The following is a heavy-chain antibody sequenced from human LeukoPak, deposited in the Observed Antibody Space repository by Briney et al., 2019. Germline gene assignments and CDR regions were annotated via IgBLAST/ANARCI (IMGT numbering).Heavy chain of an antibody. CDR1: GVTVSSNS. V-gene: IGHV3-53*01. Sequence: PSGSLRLSCTVSGVTVSSNSMSWGRQAPGKGLEWGSFIFSDNTHYLDSVEGRFTISRDNYKNTLYLQMNSLRAEDTAVYYCARRAGAYSHPYDYWGQGTLVTVSS. CDR2: IFSDNT. J-gene: IGHJ4*02. D-gene: IGHD4/OR15-4a*01. CDR3: ARRAGAYSHPYDY.